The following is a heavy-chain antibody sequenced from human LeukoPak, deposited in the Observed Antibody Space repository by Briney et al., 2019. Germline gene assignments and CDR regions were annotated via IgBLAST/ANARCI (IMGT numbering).Heavy chain of an antibody. CDR3: ARGGGLSGSGSYHYY. J-gene: IGHJ4*02. D-gene: IGHD3-10*01. CDR2: INHSGST. CDR1: GGSISSSSYY. V-gene: IGHV4-39*07. Sequence: PSETLSLTCTVSGGSISSSSYYWSWIRQPPGKGLEWIGEINHSGSTNYNPSLKSRVTISVDTSKNQFSLKLSSVTAADTAVYYCARGGGLSGSGSYHYYWGQGTLVTVSS.